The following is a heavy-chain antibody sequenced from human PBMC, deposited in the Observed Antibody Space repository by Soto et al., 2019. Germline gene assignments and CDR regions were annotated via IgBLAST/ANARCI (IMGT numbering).Heavy chain of an antibody. CDR2: IYYSGST. CDR1: GGSISSGGYY. J-gene: IGHJ5*02. CDR3: ARDTNPSGGKLDP. D-gene: IGHD2-8*01. Sequence: QVQLQESGPGLVKPSQTLSLTCTVSGGSISSGGYYWSWIRQHPGNGLGWIGYIYYSGSTYYNPSLKSRVTISVDTSKTQVPLKLSSVTAADTAVYYCARDTNPSGGKLDPWGQGTLVTVSS. V-gene: IGHV4-31*03.